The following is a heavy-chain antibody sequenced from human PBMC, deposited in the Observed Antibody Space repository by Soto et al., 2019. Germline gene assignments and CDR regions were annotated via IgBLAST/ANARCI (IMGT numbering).Heavy chain of an antibody. J-gene: IGHJ6*03. CDR3: AKGSSHYYYYYMDV. Sequence: GGSLRLSCAASGFTFSSYAMSWVRQAPGKGLEWVSAISGSGGSTYYADSVKGRFTISRDNSKNTLYPQMDSLRAEDMAVYYCAKGSSHYYYYYMDVWDKGTTVTVSS. CDR2: ISGSGGST. D-gene: IGHD3-10*01. CDR1: GFTFSSYA. V-gene: IGHV3-23*01.